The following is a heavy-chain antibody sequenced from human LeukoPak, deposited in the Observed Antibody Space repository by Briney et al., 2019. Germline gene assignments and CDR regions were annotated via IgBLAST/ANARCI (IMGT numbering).Heavy chain of an antibody. D-gene: IGHD3-10*01. V-gene: IGHV4-34*01. CDR3: ARHRRDYYGSGRMYYFDY. CDR2: INHSGST. J-gene: IGHJ4*02. Sequence: SETLSLTCAVYGGSFSGYYWSWIRQPPGKGLERIGEINHSGSTNYNPSLKSRVTISVDTSKNQFSLKLSSVTAADTAVYYCARHRRDYYGSGRMYYFDYWGQGTLVTVSS. CDR1: GGSFSGYY.